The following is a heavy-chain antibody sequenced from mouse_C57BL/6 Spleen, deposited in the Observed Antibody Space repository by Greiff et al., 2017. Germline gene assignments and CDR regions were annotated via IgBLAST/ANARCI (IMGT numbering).Heavy chain of an antibody. CDR1: GYTFTSYW. V-gene: IGHV1-74*01. D-gene: IGHD2-1*01. CDR3: AIKDGTWFAY. CDR2: IHPSDSDT. Sequence: QVQLQQSGAELVKPGASVKVSCKASGYTFTSYWMHWVKQRPGQGLEWIGRIHPSDSDTNYNQKFKGKATLTVDKSSSTAYMQLNSLTSEDSAVYYCAIKDGTWFAYWGQGTLVTVSA. J-gene: IGHJ3*01.